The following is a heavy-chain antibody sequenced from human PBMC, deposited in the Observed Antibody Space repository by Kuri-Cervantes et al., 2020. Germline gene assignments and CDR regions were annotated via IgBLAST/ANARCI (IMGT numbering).Heavy chain of an antibody. CDR2: IGTAGDT. D-gene: IGHD6-19*01. J-gene: IGHJ6*02. V-gene: IGHV3-13*01. CDR1: GFTFSSYD. Sequence: GGSLRLSCAASGFTFSSYDMHWVRQATGKGLEWVSAIGTAGDTYYPGSVKGRFTISRENAKNSLYLQMNSLRAEDTAVYYCTTDEQWQTGGYGMDVWGQGTTVTVSS. CDR3: TTDEQWQTGGYGMDV.